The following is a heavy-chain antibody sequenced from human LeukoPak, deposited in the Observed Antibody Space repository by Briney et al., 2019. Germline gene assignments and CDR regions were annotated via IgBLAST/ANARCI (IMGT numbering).Heavy chain of an antibody. D-gene: IGHD1-26*01. V-gene: IGHV3-48*01. J-gene: IGHJ6*03. CDR3: ARERGGSYPDYYYYYMDV. CDR2: ISSSSSTI. Sequence: GGSLRLSCAASGFTFSSYEMNWVRQAPGKGLEWVSYISSSSSTIYYADSVKGRFTISRDNAKNSLYLQMNSLRAEDTAVYYCARERGGSYPDYYYYYMDVWGKGTTVTVSS. CDR1: GFTFSSYE.